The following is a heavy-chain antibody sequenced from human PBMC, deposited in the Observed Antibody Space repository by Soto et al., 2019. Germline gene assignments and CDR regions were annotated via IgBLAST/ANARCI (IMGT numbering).Heavy chain of an antibody. CDR3: ARRGYDPPYYYYGMDV. CDR1: GGSISSGDYY. D-gene: IGHD5-12*01. Sequence: QVQLQESGPGLVKPSQTLSLTCTVSGGSISSGDYYWSWIRQPPGKGLEWIGYIHYSGSTYYNPSLKSRVTISVDTSKNQFSLKLSSVTAADTAVYYCARRGYDPPYYYYGMDVWGQGTTVTVSS. V-gene: IGHV4-30-4*01. CDR2: IHYSGST. J-gene: IGHJ6*02.